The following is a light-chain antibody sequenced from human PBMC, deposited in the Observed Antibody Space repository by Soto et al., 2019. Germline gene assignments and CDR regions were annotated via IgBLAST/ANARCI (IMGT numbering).Light chain of an antibody. CDR1: SSDVGGYNY. CDR2: NVS. V-gene: IGLV2-14*01. CDR3: TSSTSGSLYV. J-gene: IGLJ1*01. Sequence: SALTLAASLSGSPGQSITISCTGTSSDVGGYNYVSWYQQFPGKVPKLLIYNVSNRPSGVSNRFSGSKSGNTASLTISGLQAEDEADYFCTSSTSGSLYVFGSGTQVTVL.